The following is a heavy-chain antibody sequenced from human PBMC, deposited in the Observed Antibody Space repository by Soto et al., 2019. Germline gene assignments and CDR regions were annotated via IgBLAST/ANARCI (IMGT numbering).Heavy chain of an antibody. D-gene: IGHD3-3*01. CDR2: SDHSGTT. CDR3: ARGKFYAFDF. J-gene: IGHJ3*01. Sequence: QVQLQESGPGLVKPSGTLSLTCAVSGVSLSNPNWWAWVRQAPGKGLAWIGESDHSGTTNYNPSLNCRVTFSLDKSKTQFSLRLTSVAAADTAVYYCARGKFYAFDFGGQGTMVTVSS. V-gene: IGHV4-4*02. CDR1: GVSLSNPNW.